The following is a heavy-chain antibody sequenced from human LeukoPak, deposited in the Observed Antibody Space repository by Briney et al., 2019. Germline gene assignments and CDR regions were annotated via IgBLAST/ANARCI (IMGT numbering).Heavy chain of an antibody. Sequence: ASVKVSCKASGYTFTSYYMHWVRQAPGQGLEWMGIINPSGGSTSYAQKVQGRVTMTRDMSKSTVYMELSSLRSEDTAVYYCARTKNYYYYMDVWGKGTTVTVSS. J-gene: IGHJ6*03. V-gene: IGHV1-46*01. CDR2: INPSGGST. CDR3: ARTKNYYYYMDV. CDR1: GYTFTSYY. D-gene: IGHD2-8*01.